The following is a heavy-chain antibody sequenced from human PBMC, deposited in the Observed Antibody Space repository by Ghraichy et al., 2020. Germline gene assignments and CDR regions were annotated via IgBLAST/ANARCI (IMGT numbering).Heavy chain of an antibody. Sequence: SETLSLTCAVYGGSFSDHFWSWIRQSPGKGLEWIGEVNHAGNINYNPSLKSRVTISADTSKNQLSLKLSTVTAADTAVYYCASDWNFRDRPLDFWGQGTPVTVSS. J-gene: IGHJ4*02. D-gene: IGHD1-7*01. V-gene: IGHV4-34*01. CDR2: VNHAGNI. CDR1: GGSFSDHF. CDR3: ASDWNFRDRPLDF.